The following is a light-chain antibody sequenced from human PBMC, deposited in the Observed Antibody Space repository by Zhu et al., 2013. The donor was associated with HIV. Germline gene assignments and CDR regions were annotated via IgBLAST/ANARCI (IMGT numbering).Light chain of an antibody. Sequence: EIVMTQSPATLSVSPGERVTLSCRASQSVSSNLAWYQQKPGQAPRLVIYATSTRATGIPVRFSGSGSGTEFTLTISSLQSEDFAVYYCQQYNNWLMWTFGQGTKVEIK. CDR2: ATS. CDR3: QQYNNWLMWT. J-gene: IGKJ1*01. V-gene: IGKV3-15*01. CDR1: QSVSSN.